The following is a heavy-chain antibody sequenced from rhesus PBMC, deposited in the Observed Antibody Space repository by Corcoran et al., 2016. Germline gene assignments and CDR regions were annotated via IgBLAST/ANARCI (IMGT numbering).Heavy chain of an antibody. V-gene: IGHV5-20*02. Sequence: EVQLVQSGAEVKRPGESLKISCKTPGYSVTSYWISWVRQRAGKGLGCLVAFVPSDSDTSYRPSFQGQVPISADKSISTAYLQWSSLKASDTATYYCATRRSSGSWYFDIWGPGTPITISS. CDR2: FVPSDSDT. CDR1: GYSVTSYW. J-gene: IGHJ2*01. CDR3: ATRRSSGSWYFDI. D-gene: IGHD6-25*01.